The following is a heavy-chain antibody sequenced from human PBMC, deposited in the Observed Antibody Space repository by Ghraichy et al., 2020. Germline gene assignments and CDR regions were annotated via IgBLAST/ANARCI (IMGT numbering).Heavy chain of an antibody. J-gene: IGHJ4*02. V-gene: IGHV3-30*18. Sequence: GESLNISCAASGFTFSNYGMHWVRQSPGEGLEWVGVISYDGRTKYYGDSMKGRFTISRDNPKNTLYLQVNSLRTDDTAVYYCAKENSQYRSGWFFDDWGQGTLITVSA. CDR2: ISYDGRTK. CDR3: AKENSQYRSGWFFDD. CDR1: GFTFSNYG. D-gene: IGHD6-19*01.